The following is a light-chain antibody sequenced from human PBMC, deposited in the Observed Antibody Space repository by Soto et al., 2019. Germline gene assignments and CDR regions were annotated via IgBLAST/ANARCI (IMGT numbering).Light chain of an antibody. CDR2: KAS. CDR1: QSISSW. J-gene: IGKJ1*01. V-gene: IGKV1-5*03. Sequence: EIQITQSQSYLSASAEDRVIITCRASQSISSWLAWYQQKPGKAPKLLIYKASSLESGVPSRFSGSGSGTEFTLTISSLQPDEFATYYGQQYNSYSWTCCQGTKVDIK. CDR3: QQYNSYSWT.